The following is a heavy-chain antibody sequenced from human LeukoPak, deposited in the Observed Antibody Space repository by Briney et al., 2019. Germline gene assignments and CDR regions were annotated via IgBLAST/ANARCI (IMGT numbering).Heavy chain of an antibody. CDR1: GGSFSGYY. V-gene: IGHV4-34*01. J-gene: IGHJ4*02. CDR3: ARRGYSYGYVRYFDY. CDR2: INHSGST. D-gene: IGHD5-18*01. Sequence: SETLSLTCAVYGGSFSGYYWSWLRQPPGKGLEWIGEINHSGSTNYNPSLKSRVTISVDTSKNQFSLKLSSVTAADTAVYYCARRGYSYGYVRYFDYWGQGTLVTVSS.